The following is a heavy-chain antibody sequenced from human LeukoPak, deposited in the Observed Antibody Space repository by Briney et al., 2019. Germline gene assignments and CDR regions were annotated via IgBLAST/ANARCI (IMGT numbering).Heavy chain of an antibody. D-gene: IGHD1-26*01. CDR1: GGSISSYY. Sequence: SETLSLTCTVSGGSISSYYWSWIRQPAGKGLEWIGRIYTSGSTNYNPSLKSRVTMSVDTSKNQFSLKLSSVTAADTAVYYCARVMRSLPGYSGSYGTLEAFDIWGQGTMVTVSS. CDR3: ARVMRSLPGYSGSYGTLEAFDI. CDR2: IYTSGST. V-gene: IGHV4-4*07. J-gene: IGHJ3*02.